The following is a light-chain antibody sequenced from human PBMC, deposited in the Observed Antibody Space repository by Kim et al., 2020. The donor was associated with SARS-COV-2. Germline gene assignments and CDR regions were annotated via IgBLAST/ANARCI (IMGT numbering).Light chain of an antibody. Sequence: NFMLTQPLSVSESPGKTVTISCTRSSGSIARNYVQCFQQRPASAPTSVIYEHSHRPSGVPERFSGYIDRSSNSASLTISGLKTGDEADYYCQSYDNTGWVLGGGTKLTVL. J-gene: IGLJ3*02. CDR2: EHS. CDR3: QSYDNTGWV. CDR1: SGSIARNY. V-gene: IGLV6-57*03.